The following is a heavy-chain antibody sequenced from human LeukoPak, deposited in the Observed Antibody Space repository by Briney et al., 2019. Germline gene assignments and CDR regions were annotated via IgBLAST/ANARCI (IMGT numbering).Heavy chain of an antibody. CDR2: IKQDGSEK. J-gene: IGHJ6*03. D-gene: IGHD5-12*01. CDR3: ARDLYDDYPPGYYYMDV. Sequence: GGSLRLSCAASGFTFSSYWMSWVRQAPGKGLEWVANIKQDGSEKYYVDSVKGRFTISRDNAKNSLYLQMNSLRAEDTAVYYCARDLYDDYPPGYYYMDVWDKGTTVTVSS. V-gene: IGHV3-7*01. CDR1: GFTFSSYW.